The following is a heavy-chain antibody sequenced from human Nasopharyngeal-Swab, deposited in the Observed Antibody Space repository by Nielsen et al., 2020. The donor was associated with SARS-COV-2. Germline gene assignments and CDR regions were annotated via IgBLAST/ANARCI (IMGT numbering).Heavy chain of an antibody. J-gene: IGHJ4*02. CDR1: GFTFSSYA. CDR2: ISGSGGST. D-gene: IGHD3-16*01. V-gene: IGHV3-23*01. CDR3: AKRPTGSTFGD. Sequence: GESLKISCAASGFTFSSYAMSWVRQAPGKGPEWVSAISGSGGSTYYADSVKGRFTISRDNSKNTLYLQMNSLRAEDTDVYYCAKRPTGSTFGDWGQGTLVTVSS.